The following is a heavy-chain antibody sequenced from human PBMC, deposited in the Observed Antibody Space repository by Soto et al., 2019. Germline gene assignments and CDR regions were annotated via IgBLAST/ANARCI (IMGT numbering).Heavy chain of an antibody. Sequence: EVQLLESGGGLVQAGGSLRLSCVVSGFTFSSYAMSWVRQAPGKGLEWVSDISGSGGRTYYADSVKDRFTISRDKSKNTLYQQMNSRRAEDTVVYYCAKYILARQVDANLGFDYWGQGTLVTVS. CDR2: ISGSGGRT. J-gene: IGHJ4*02. CDR1: GFTFSSYA. CDR3: AKYILARQVDANLGFDY. D-gene: IGHD2-15*01. V-gene: IGHV3-23*01.